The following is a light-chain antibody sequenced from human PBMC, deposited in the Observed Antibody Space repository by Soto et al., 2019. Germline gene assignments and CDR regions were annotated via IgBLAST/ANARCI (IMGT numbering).Light chain of an antibody. Sequence: QSALTQPASVSGSLGQSITISCTGSSPNVGVFKLVSWYQQHPDKAPKLIIYEGDKRPSGVSNRFSGSKSGNAASLTISGLQAEDEADYHCCSYAGESTVTFGGGTQLTVL. CDR2: EGD. CDR1: SPNVGVFKL. CDR3: CSYAGESTVT. J-gene: IGLJ2*01. V-gene: IGLV2-23*01.